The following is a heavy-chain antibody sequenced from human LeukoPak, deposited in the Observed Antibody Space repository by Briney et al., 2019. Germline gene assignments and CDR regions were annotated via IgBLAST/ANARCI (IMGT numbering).Heavy chain of an antibody. V-gene: IGHV3-74*01. Sequence: PGGSLRLSCAASGFTFSSYRMHWVRQAPGKGLVWVSRINSDGSSTNYADSVKGRFTISRDNAKNTLYLQMNSLGAEDTAVYYCARARLTIFGVVNNPRNWFDPWGQGTLVTVTS. CDR3: ARARLTIFGVVNNPRNWFDP. CDR1: GFTFSSYR. J-gene: IGHJ5*02. CDR2: INSDGSST. D-gene: IGHD3-3*01.